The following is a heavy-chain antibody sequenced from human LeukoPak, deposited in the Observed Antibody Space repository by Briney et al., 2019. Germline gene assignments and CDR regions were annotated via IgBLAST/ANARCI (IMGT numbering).Heavy chain of an antibody. CDR1: GFSVSSNY. CDR3: ARDPIRGAAALDP. J-gene: IGHJ5*02. D-gene: IGHD6-13*01. V-gene: IGHV3-66*01. CDR2: IYSGGST. Sequence: GGSLRLSCVASGFSVSSNYMSWVRQAPGKGLEWVSVIYSGGSTYYADSVKGRFTISRDNSKNTLYLQMNSLRAEDTAVYYCARDPIRGAAALDPWGQGTLVTVSS.